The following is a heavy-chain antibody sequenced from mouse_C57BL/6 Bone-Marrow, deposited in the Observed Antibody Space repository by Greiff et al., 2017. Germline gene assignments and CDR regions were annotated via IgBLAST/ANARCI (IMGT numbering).Heavy chain of an antibody. CDR2: IYPRSGNT. Sequence: QVQLQQSGAELVRPGASVTLSCKASGYTFTSYGISWVKQRTGQGLEWIGEIYPRSGNTYYNEKFKGKATLTADKSSSTAYMELRSLTSEDSAVYFCASPGIYYYGNSPAYWGQGTLVTVSA. CDR1: GYTFTSYG. CDR3: ASPGIYYYGNSPAY. J-gene: IGHJ3*01. V-gene: IGHV1-81*01. D-gene: IGHD1-1*01.